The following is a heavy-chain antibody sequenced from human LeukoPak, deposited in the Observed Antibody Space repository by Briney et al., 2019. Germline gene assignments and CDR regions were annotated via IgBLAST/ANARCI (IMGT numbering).Heavy chain of an antibody. J-gene: IGHJ2*01. CDR3: ARRPLTDWYFDL. D-gene: IGHD3-16*01. Sequence: SETLSLTCTVSGGSISSGSYYWSWIRQPAGKGLEWIGRIYTSGSTNYNPSLKSRVTISVDTSKNQFSLKLSSVTAADTAVYYCARRPLTDWYFDLWGRGTLVTVSS. V-gene: IGHV4-61*02. CDR2: IYTSGST. CDR1: GGSISSGSYY.